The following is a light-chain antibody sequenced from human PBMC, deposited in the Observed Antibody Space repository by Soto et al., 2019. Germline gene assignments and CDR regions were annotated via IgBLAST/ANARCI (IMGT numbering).Light chain of an antibody. J-gene: IGKJ1*01. Sequence: DIQMTQSPSSLSASVGDIVTITCQASQDISNYLNWYQQKPGKAPKLLIYDASNLETEVPSRFSGSGSGTDFTFTISSLQPEDIATYYCQQYDNPWWTFGQGTKVEIK. CDR3: QQYDNPWWT. V-gene: IGKV1-33*01. CDR1: QDISNY. CDR2: DAS.